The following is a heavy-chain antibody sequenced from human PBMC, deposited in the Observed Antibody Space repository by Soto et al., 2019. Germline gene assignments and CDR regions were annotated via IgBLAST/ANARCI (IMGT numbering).Heavy chain of an antibody. CDR1: GYSFAGYW. J-gene: IGHJ4*02. Sequence: GESLKISCKGSGYSFAGYWITWVRQKPGKGLEWMGRIDPSDSQTYYSPSFRGHVTISATKSITTVFLQWSSLRASDTAMYYCARQIYDSDTGPNFQYYFDSWGQGTPVTVSA. D-gene: IGHD3-22*01. CDR2: IDPSDSQT. CDR3: ARQIYDSDTGPNFQYYFDS. V-gene: IGHV5-10-1*01.